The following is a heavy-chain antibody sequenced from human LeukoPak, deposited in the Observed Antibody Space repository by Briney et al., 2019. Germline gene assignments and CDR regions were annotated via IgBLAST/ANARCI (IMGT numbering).Heavy chain of an antibody. CDR3: ARLSGSYLYYFDY. V-gene: IGHV1-46*01. D-gene: IGHD1-26*01. Sequence: GASVKVSCKASGYTFTSNYIHWVRQAPGQGLEWMGMIYPRDGSTSYAQKFQGRVTITRDTSASTAYMELSSLRSEDTAVYYCARLSGSYLYYFDYWGQGTLVTVSS. CDR2: IYPRDGST. J-gene: IGHJ4*02. CDR1: GYTFTSNY.